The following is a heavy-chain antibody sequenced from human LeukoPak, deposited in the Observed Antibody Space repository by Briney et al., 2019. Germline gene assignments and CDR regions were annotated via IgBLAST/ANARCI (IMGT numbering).Heavy chain of an antibody. J-gene: IGHJ4*02. CDR2: INPNSGGT. D-gene: IGHD6-13*01. CDR1: GYTFTGYY. V-gene: IGHV1-2*02. CDR3: ARVDSSSWYRPRDY. Sequence: ASVKVSCKASGYTFTGYYMHWVRQAPGQGLEWMGGINPNSGGTNYAQKVQGRVTMTRDTAISTAYMELSRLRSDDTAVYYCARVDSSSWYRPRDYWGQGTLVTVSS.